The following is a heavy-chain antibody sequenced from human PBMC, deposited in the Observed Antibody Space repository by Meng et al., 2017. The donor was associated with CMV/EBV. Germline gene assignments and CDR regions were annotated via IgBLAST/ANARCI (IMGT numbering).Heavy chain of an antibody. J-gene: IGHJ6*02. CDR2: ISWKGGSV. CDR1: GFTFDDYA. Sequence: SLKISCAASGFTFDDYAMHWVRQAPGKGLEWVSGISWKGGSVGYADSVKGRFTVSRDNAKNSLYLQMNSLRAEDTAVYYCAKDGIGRLRYFDLYGMDVWGQGTTVTVSS. D-gene: IGHD3-9*01. V-gene: IGHV3-9*01. CDR3: AKDGIGRLRYFDLYGMDV.